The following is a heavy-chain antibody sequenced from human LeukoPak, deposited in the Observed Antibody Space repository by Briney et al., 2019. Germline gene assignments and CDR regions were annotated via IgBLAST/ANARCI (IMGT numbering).Heavy chain of an antibody. V-gene: IGHV3-30-3*01. D-gene: IGHD4-11*01. CDR2: ISYDGSNK. Sequence: GRSLRLSCAASGFTFSSYAIHWVRQAPGKGLEWVAVISYDGSNKYYADSVKGRFTISRDNSKNTLYLQMNSLRAEDTAVYYCARDYSNYGSYYYMDVWGKGTTVTVSS. J-gene: IGHJ6*03. CDR1: GFTFSSYA. CDR3: ARDYSNYGSYYYMDV.